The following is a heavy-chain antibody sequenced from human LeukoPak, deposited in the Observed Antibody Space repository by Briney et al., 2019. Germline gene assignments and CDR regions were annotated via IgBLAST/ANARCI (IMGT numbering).Heavy chain of an antibody. CDR3: ARELWFGERLTNFDY. D-gene: IGHD3-10*01. CDR2: ISYDGSNK. J-gene: IGHJ4*02. V-gene: IGHV3-30-3*01. CDR1: GFTFSSYA. Sequence: GGSLRLSCAASGFTFSSYAMHWVRQAPGKGLEWVAVISYDGSNKYYADSVKGRFTISRDNSKNTLYLQMNSLRAEDTAVYYCARELWFGERLTNFDYWGQGTLVTVSS.